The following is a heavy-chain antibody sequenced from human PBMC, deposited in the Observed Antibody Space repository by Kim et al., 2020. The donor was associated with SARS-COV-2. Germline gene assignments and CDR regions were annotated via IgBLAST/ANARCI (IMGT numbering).Heavy chain of an antibody. D-gene: IGHD6-19*01. Sequence: YAESGKGRFTISRDNAKNTLYLQMNSLRAEDTAVYYCARRAYSSGWWYFDYWGQGTLVTVSS. CDR3: ARRAYSSGWWYFDY. J-gene: IGHJ4*02. V-gene: IGHV3-74*01.